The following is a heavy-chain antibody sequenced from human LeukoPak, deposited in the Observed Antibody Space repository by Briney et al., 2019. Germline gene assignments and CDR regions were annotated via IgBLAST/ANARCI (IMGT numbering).Heavy chain of an antibody. V-gene: IGHV5-51*01. CDR2: IYPGDSDA. CDR1: GYSFTSYG. D-gene: IGHD3-22*01. Sequence: GESLKICCEGSGYSFTSYGMGWGRQMPGKGLDCIGLIYPGDSDARYSPSFQGQVTISADKSISTAYLQWSSLKASDTAMYYCARPLRGYYPDDAFDIWGQGTMVTVSS. CDR3: ARPLRGYYPDDAFDI. J-gene: IGHJ3*02.